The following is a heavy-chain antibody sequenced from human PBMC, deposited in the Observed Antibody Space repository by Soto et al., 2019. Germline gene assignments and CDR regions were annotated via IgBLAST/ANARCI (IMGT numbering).Heavy chain of an antibody. CDR3: ARDRYYDFWSGDQDAFDI. CDR2: IIPIFGTA. V-gene: IGHV1-69*06. J-gene: IGHJ3*02. Sequence: GASVKVSCKASGGTFSSYAISWVRQAPGQGLEWMGGIIPIFGTANYAQKFQGRVTITADKSTSTAYMELSSLRSEDTAVYCCARDRYYDFWSGDQDAFDIWGQGTMVTVSS. D-gene: IGHD3-3*01. CDR1: GGTFSSYA.